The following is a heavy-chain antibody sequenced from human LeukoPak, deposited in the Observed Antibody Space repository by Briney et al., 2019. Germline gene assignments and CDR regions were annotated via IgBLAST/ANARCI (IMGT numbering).Heavy chain of an antibody. J-gene: IGHJ6*02. D-gene: IGHD4-17*01. CDR1: GGSISSYY. Sequence: PETLSLTCTVSGGSISSYYWSWIRQPPGKGLEWIGYIYYSGSTNYNPSLKSRVTISVDTSKNQFSLKLSSVTAADTAVYYCARFLLRPLDYYYGMDVWGQGTTVTVSS. CDR2: IYYSGST. CDR3: ARFLLRPLDYYYGMDV. V-gene: IGHV4-59*08.